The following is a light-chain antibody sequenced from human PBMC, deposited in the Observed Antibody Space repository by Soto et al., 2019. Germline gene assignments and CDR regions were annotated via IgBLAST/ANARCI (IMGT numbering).Light chain of an antibody. CDR3: IQGTHWPWT. Sequence: EVVMTQSPLSLPVTLGQSASISCRSSQSLIHSDGNTYLSWFQQRPGQSPRRLIYEVSDRDSGVPDRFTGSGSSTDFTLKISRVEAEDVGVYYCIQGTHWPWTFGQGTEVEIK. CDR1: QSLIHSDGNTY. V-gene: IGKV2-30*02. J-gene: IGKJ1*01. CDR2: EVS.